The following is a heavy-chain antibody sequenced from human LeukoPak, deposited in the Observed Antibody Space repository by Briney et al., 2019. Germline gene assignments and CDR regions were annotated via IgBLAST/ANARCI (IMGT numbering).Heavy chain of an antibody. D-gene: IGHD6-13*01. V-gene: IGHV3-30*02. CDR1: GFTFSSYG. CDR3: ATELRIAASGFDAFDI. CDR2: IRYDGSNK. J-gene: IGHJ3*02. Sequence: PGGSLRLSCAASGFTFSSYGMHWVRQAPGKGLEWVAFIRYDGSNKYYADSVKGRFTISRDNSKNTLYLQMNGLRAEDTAMYSCATELRIAASGFDAFDIWGQGTVVTVSS.